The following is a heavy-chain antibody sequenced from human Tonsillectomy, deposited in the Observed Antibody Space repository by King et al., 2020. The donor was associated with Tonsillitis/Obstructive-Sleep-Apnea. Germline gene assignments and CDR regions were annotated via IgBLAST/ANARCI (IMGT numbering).Heavy chain of an antibody. CDR3: AREVLLWFFDP. CDR1: GFTFSIYG. Sequence: VQLVESGGGVVQPGRSLRLSCAAAGFTFSIYGMHWVRQCPGKGLEWVAVIWDDGGNKYYADSVKGRFTISRDNSKNTLYLQMNSLRAEDTAVYYCAREVLLWFFDPWGQGTLVTVSS. V-gene: IGHV3-33*01. CDR2: IWDDGGNK. J-gene: IGHJ5*02. D-gene: IGHD3-10*01.